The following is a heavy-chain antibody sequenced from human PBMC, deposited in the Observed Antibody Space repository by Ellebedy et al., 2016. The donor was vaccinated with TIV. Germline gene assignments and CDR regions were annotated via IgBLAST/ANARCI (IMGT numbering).Heavy chain of an antibody. D-gene: IGHD6-13*01. CDR1: GGSISSYY. CDR2: IYTSGST. CDR3: ARNGGYSSPRGFAFDI. V-gene: IGHV4-4*07. Sequence: SETLSLXXTVSGGSISSYYWSWIRQPAGKGLEWIGRIYTSGSTNYNPSLKSRVTMSVDTSKNQFSLKLSSVTAADTAVYYCARNGGYSSPRGFAFDIWGQGTMVTVSS. J-gene: IGHJ3*02.